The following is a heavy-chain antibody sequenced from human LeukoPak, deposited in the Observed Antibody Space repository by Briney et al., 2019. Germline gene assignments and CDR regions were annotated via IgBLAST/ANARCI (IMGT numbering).Heavy chain of an antibody. CDR2: IYYSGST. CDR3: ARNADDSSSYPYFDY. CDR1: GGSFSGYY. D-gene: IGHD3-22*01. Sequence: SETLSLTCAVYGGSFSGYYWSWIRQPPGKGLEWIGYIYYSGSTNYNPSLKSRVTISVDTSKNQFSLKLSSVTAADTAVYYCARNADDSSSYPYFDYWSQGTLVTVSS. V-gene: IGHV4-59*01. J-gene: IGHJ4*02.